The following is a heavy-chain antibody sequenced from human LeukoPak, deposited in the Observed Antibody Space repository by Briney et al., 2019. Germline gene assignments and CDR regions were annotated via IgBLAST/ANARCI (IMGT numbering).Heavy chain of an antibody. Sequence: SETLSLTCTVSGGSISSYYWSWIRQPPGKGLEWIGYIYYSGSTNYNPSLKSRVTISVDTSKNQFSLKLSSVTAADTAVYYCARTDDGDTAMALDYSGQGTLVTVSS. CDR3: ARTDDGDTAMALDY. D-gene: IGHD5-18*01. J-gene: IGHJ4*02. V-gene: IGHV4-59*01. CDR2: IYYSGST. CDR1: GGSISSYY.